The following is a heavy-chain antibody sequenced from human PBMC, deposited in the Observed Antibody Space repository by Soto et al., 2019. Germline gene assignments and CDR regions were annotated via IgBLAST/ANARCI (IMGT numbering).Heavy chain of an antibody. Sequence: SETLSLTCTVSGGSISSSSYYWGWIRQPPGKGLEWIGSIYYSGSTYYNPSLKSRVTISVDTSKNQFSLKLSSVTAADTAVYYCARPRRGYSGYGPAGNWFDPWGQGTLVTVS. CDR3: ARPRRGYSGYGPAGNWFDP. CDR1: GGSISSSSYY. V-gene: IGHV4-39*01. CDR2: IYYSGST. D-gene: IGHD5-12*01. J-gene: IGHJ5*02.